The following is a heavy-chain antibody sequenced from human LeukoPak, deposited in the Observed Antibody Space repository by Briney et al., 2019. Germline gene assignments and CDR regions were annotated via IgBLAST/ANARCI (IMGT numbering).Heavy chain of an antibody. D-gene: IGHD1-26*01. J-gene: IGHJ4*02. Sequence: ASVKVSCKASGYTFTSLDINWVRQATGQGLEWMGWMNPNSGNTGYAQKFQGRVTISRNTSISTAYMELSSLRSEDTAVYYCASGSYYRDYFDYWGQGTLVTVSS. V-gene: IGHV1-8*03. CDR2: MNPNSGNT. CDR3: ASGSYYRDYFDY. CDR1: GYTFTSLD.